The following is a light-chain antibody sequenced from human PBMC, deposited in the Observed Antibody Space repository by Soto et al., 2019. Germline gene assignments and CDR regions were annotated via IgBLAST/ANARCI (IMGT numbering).Light chain of an antibody. CDR2: DAS. V-gene: IGKV3-15*01. J-gene: IGKJ4*01. Sequence: EIVMTQSPATLSVSPGEGATLSCKASQNVYNNLAWYQQRPGQHPRLLIYDASTRATGISARFSGSGYGTEFTLTISSLQSEDFAVYFCQQCRNWPLTFGGGTKVEIK. CDR3: QQCRNWPLT. CDR1: QNVYNN.